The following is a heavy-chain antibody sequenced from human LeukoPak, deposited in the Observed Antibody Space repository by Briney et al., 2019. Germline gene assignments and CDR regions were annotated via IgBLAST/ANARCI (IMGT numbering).Heavy chain of an antibody. Sequence: GGSLRLSCGASGFTFSDHWMHWVRQAPGKGLVWVSGIDTDGSTTRYADSVKGRFTISRDNAKNTVYLQMNTLRAEDTAVYYCARDRPHSWFDPWGQGTLVTVSS. J-gene: IGHJ5*02. CDR3: ARDRPHSWFDP. CDR2: IDTDGSTT. V-gene: IGHV3-74*01. CDR1: GFTFSDHW.